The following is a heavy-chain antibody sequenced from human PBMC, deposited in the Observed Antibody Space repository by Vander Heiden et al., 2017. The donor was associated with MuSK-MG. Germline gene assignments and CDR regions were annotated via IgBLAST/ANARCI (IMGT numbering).Heavy chain of an antibody. CDR1: GGTFSSYA. CDR3: ARDPGDVEMATIGLDY. J-gene: IGHJ4*02. V-gene: IGHV1-69*04. CDR2: IIPILGIA. D-gene: IGHD5-12*01. Sequence: QVQLVQSGAEVKKPGSSVKVSCTASGGTFSSYAISWVRQAPGQGLEWMGRIIPILGIANYAQKFQGRVTITADKSTSTAYMELSSLRSEDTAVYYCARDPGDVEMATIGLDYWGQGTLVTVSS.